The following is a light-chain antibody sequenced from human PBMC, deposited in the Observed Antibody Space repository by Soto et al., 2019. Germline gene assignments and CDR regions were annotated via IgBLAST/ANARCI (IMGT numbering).Light chain of an antibody. V-gene: IGKV1-9*01. CDR3: QQLYSYPLT. CDR1: QGITSY. J-gene: IGKJ4*01. CDR2: AAS. Sequence: IQVTQSPSSLSASVGDRVTITCRASQGITSYLAWYQQKPGKAPKLLIYAASALQTGVSSRFSGSGYGTDFALTFSNLQPEDFATYFFQQLYSYPLTFGGGTTVEF.